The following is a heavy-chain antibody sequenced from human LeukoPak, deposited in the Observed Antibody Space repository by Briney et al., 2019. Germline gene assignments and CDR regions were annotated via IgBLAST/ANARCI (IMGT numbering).Heavy chain of an antibody. V-gene: IGHV5-51*01. CDR1: GYSFSSYW. CDR3: ARPREKITIDAFVI. Sequence: GESLKISCKGSGYSFSSYWIGWVRQMPGKGLEWMGIICPGDSDTRYSPSFQGQVTISADKSINTAYLQWSRLKASDTAIYYCARPREKITIDAFVIWGQGTMVTVSS. CDR2: ICPGDSDT. J-gene: IGHJ3*02. D-gene: IGHD5-24*01.